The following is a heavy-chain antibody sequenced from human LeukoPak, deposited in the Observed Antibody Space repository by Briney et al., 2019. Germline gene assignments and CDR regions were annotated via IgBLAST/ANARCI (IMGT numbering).Heavy chain of an antibody. Sequence: ASVKASCKASGYTFTSYVISWVQQAPGKGLEWMGWISAYNGNTNYAQKLQGRVTMTTDTSTSTAYMELRSLRSDDTDVYYCARDINSDFWSGYPFDYWGQGTLVTVSS. CDR3: ARDINSDFWSGYPFDY. CDR2: ISAYNGNT. D-gene: IGHD3-3*01. CDR1: GYTFTSYV. V-gene: IGHV1-18*01. J-gene: IGHJ4*02.